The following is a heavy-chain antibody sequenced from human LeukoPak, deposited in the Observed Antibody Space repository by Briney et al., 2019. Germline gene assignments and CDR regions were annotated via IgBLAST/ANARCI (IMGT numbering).Heavy chain of an antibody. D-gene: IGHD1-26*01. J-gene: IGHJ4*02. CDR3: ARVAPGGWVVGASSFDY. V-gene: IGHV3-7*01. Sequence: GGSLRLSCVASGFTFSSYWMTWVRQAPGKGLEWVANIKTDGSQIYYVDSVKGRFTISRDNAKNSLYLQMNSLRAEDTAVYYCARVAPGGWVVGASSFDYWGQGTLVTVSS. CDR1: GFTFSSYW. CDR2: IKTDGSQI.